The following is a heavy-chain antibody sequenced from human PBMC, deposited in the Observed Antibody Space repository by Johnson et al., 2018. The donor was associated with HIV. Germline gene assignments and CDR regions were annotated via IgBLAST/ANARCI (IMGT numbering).Heavy chain of an antibody. D-gene: IGHD1-1*01. CDR1: GFTFSSYG. CDR3: AKIRTSGTGDAFDI. J-gene: IGHJ3*02. Sequence: HVQLVESGGGVVQPGRSLRLSCAASGFTFSSYGMHWVRQAPGKGLEWVAIVSYDGSKKYYPDSVKGRFTISRDNSKNTLYLQMDSLRAEDTAVYYCAKIRTSGTGDAFDIWGQGTMVTVSS. CDR2: VSYDGSKK. V-gene: IGHV3-30*18.